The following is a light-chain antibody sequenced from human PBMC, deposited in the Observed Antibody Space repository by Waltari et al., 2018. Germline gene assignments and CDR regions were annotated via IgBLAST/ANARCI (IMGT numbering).Light chain of an antibody. J-gene: IGKJ3*01. V-gene: IGKV1-8*01. CDR2: TTL. CDR3: QYIFT. Sequence: ATIPSRASHDMSNSLAWYQQQPGEAPIHLIYTTLTLQGGVPSRCSCSGSGTDFTLTINGLQADYFATYYLQYIFTFGPGTKVDFK. CDR1: HDMSNS.